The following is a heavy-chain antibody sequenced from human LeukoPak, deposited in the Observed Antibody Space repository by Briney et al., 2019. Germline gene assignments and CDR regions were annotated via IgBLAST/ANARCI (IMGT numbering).Heavy chain of an antibody. J-gene: IGHJ4*02. CDR1: GFTFSSYS. CDR3: ARDLRAYSSSRGFDY. D-gene: IGHD6-13*01. CDR2: ISSSSSYI. Sequence: GGSLRLSCAASGFTFSSYSMNWVRQAPGKGLEWVSSISSSSSYIYYADSVKGRFTISRDNAKNSLYLQMNSLRAEDTAVYYCARDLRAYSSSRGFDYWGQGTLVTVSS. V-gene: IGHV3-21*01.